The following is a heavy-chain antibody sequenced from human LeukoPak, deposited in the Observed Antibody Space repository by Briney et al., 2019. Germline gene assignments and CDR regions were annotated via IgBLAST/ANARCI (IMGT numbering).Heavy chain of an antibody. V-gene: IGHV7-4-1*02. CDR3: ARLSPSSAAFDI. Sequence: GVSVTVSCQASGYTFINYGMIWVRQAPGQGLEWLGWINTNTGNPTYAQGFTGRFVFSLDTSVSTAYVQISSLQAEDTAVYYCARLSPSSAAFDIWGQGTMVSVSS. CDR2: INTNTGNP. J-gene: IGHJ3*02. D-gene: IGHD6-6*01. CDR1: GYTFINYG.